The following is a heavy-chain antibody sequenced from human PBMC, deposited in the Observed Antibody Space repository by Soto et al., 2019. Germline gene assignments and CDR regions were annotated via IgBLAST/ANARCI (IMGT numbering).Heavy chain of an antibody. J-gene: IGHJ4*02. CDR3: SRDYYGPGPD. CDR1: GLTLSRYW. CDR2: IKEDGGKT. Sequence: EVQLVESGGGLVQPGGSLRLSCVASGLTLSRYWMSWVHQAPGKGLEWVANIKEDGGKTYYVDSVKGRFTIPRDNAKNSVYLQMNSLRVEDTAVYYCSRDYYGPGPDWGQGTLVIVSS. V-gene: IGHV3-7*04. D-gene: IGHD3-22*01.